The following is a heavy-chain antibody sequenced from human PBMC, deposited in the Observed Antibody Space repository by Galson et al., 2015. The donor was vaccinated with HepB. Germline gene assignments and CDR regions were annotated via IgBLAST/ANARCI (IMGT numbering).Heavy chain of an antibody. V-gene: IGHV4-39*01. Sequence: ETLSLTCTVSGGSISSSAFYWAWIRQPPAKGLEWIGSIYYSGVTYYNPSLKSRVILSVDTSKNHFSLRLTSVTAADTAVYYCARLRGDTGAFEIWGQGTMVTVSA. CDR1: GGSISSSAFY. CDR2: IYYSGVT. CDR3: ARLRGDTGAFEI. J-gene: IGHJ3*02. D-gene: IGHD2-21*01.